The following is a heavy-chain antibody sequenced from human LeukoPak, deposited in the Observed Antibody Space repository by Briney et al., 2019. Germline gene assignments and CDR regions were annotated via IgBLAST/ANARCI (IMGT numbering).Heavy chain of an antibody. J-gene: IGHJ4*02. CDR3: ASHYYDSSGYVGAFDY. Sequence: ASVKVSCKASRYTFTGYYMHWVRQAPGQGLEWMGWINPNSGGTNYAQKFQGRVTMTRDTSISTAYMELSRLRSDDTAVYYCASHYYDSSGYVGAFDYWGQGTLVTVSS. V-gene: IGHV1-2*02. D-gene: IGHD3-22*01. CDR2: INPNSGGT. CDR1: RYTFTGYY.